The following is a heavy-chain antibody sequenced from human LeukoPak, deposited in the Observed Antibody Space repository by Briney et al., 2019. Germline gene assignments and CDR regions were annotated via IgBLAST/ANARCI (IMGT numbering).Heavy chain of an antibody. V-gene: IGHV1-69*04. D-gene: IGHD4-23*01. Sequence: GASVKVSCKASGGTFSSYAISWVRQAPGQGLEWMGRIIPILGIANYAQKFQGRVTITADKSTSTAYMELSSLGSEDTAVYYCARATATVVTLYWFDPWGQGTLVTVSS. CDR1: GGTFSSYA. J-gene: IGHJ5*02. CDR2: IIPILGIA. CDR3: ARATATVVTLYWFDP.